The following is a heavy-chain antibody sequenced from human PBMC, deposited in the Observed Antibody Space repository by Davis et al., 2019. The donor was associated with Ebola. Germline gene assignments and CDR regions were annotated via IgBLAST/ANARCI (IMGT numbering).Heavy chain of an antibody. J-gene: IGHJ4*02. CDR3: TTGYSSDYFG. CDR1: GFTFNEAW. D-gene: IGHD2/OR15-2a*01. CDR2: IKSKTSGGLL. V-gene: IGHV3-15*01. Sequence: GGSLRLSCAASGFTFNEAWMSWVRQAPGKGLEWIGRIKSKTSGGLLEYAASVNGRFTVSRDDSKNTVFLQMTGLRDEDTALYYCTTGYSSDYFGWGQGTLVTVSS.